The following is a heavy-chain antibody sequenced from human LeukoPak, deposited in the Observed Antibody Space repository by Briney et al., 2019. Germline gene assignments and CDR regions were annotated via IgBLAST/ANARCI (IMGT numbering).Heavy chain of an antibody. D-gene: IGHD4-23*01. Sequence: SQTLSLTCTVSGGSVNSGDYYWSWIRQPPGKGLEWIGYIYYSGSTYYNPSLKSRVTISVDTSKNQFSLKLSSVTAADTAVYYCARNYGGNSELLDYWGQGTLVTVSS. J-gene: IGHJ4*02. CDR3: ARNYGGNSELLDY. V-gene: IGHV4-30-4*01. CDR2: IYYSGST. CDR1: GGSVNSGDYY.